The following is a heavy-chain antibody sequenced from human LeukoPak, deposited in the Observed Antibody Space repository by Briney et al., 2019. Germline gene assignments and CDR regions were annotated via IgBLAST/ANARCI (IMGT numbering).Heavy chain of an antibody. Sequence: QPGGSLRLSCAPSGFTFSSYGMHWVRQAPGKGLEWVAVIWYDGSNKYYADSVKGRFTISRDNSKNTLYLQMNSLRAEDTAVYYCAKDELGYCSGGSCFFDYWGQGTLVTVSS. CDR3: AKDELGYCSGGSCFFDY. J-gene: IGHJ4*02. V-gene: IGHV3-33*06. CDR1: GFTFSSYG. D-gene: IGHD2-15*01. CDR2: IWYDGSNK.